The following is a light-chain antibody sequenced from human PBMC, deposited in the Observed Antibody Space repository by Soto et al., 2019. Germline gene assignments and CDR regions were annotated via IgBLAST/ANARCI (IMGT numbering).Light chain of an antibody. Sequence: IPITQSRSTLYASVSDRVTITCRASQSIGRWLAWFQQKPGKAPNLLIYEASTVESGVPSRFSGSGSGTEFTLTISSLQSDDFASYYCQQYNRYWTFGEGTKVDIK. J-gene: IGKJ1*01. CDR2: EAS. CDR1: QSIGRW. CDR3: QQYNRYWT. V-gene: IGKV1-5*03.